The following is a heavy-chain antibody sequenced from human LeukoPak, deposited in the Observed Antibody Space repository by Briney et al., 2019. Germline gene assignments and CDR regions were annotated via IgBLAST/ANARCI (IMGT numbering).Heavy chain of an antibody. J-gene: IGHJ1*01. CDR1: GFTFSSYW. Sequence: GGSLRLSCAASGFTFSSYWMRWVRQAPGKGLVWVSRIKSDGSTNYADSVKGRFTISRDKAKNALSLQMNSLRAEDTGVYYCARAPSEIGGYYPEYFRHWGQGTLVTVSS. CDR3: ARAPSEIGGYYPEYFRH. V-gene: IGHV3-74*01. CDR2: IKSDGST. D-gene: IGHD3-22*01.